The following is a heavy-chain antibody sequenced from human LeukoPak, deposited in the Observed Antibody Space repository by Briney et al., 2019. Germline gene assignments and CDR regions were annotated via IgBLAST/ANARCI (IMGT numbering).Heavy chain of an antibody. J-gene: IGHJ2*01. CDR1: GFTFSNYW. CDR2: IKSDGSGT. CDR3: ARVPYDSSGYYFDWYFDL. Sequence: GGSLRLSCAASGFTFSNYWMHWVRQGPGKGLVWVSRIKSDGSGTSYADSVKGRFTISRDNAKNTLYLQMNSLRAEDTAVYYCARVPYDSSGYYFDWYFDLWGRGTLVTVSS. D-gene: IGHD3-22*01. V-gene: IGHV3-74*01.